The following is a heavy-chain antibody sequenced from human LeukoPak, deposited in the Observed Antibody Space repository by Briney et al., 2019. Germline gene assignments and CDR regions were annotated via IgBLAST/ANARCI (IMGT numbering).Heavy chain of an antibody. CDR1: GFTFSSYW. J-gene: IGHJ6*02. V-gene: IGHV3-74*01. D-gene: IGHD3-3*01. Sequence: GGSLRLSCAASGFTFSSYWMHWVRHAPGKGLVWVSRINSDGSSTSYADSVKGRFTISRDNAKNTLYLQMNSLRAEDTAVYYCAREFSYYDFWSGYYTYYGMDVWGQGTTVTVSS. CDR2: INSDGSST. CDR3: AREFSYYDFWSGYYTYYGMDV.